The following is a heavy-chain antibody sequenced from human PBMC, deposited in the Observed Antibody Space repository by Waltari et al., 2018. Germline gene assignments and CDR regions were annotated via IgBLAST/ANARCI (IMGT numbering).Heavy chain of an antibody. CDR1: GDFIVSGGYS. D-gene: IGHD4-17*01. CDR2: IYHNGNS. Sequence: QLLLQESGSGLVKPSQTLSLTCAVSGDFIVSGGYSWNWIRQPPGKGLEWIGYIYHNGNSYYKPSLKSRVTISLDRSKNQFSLRVTSVTAADTAVYYCARAATSVTYFADWGQGAQVTVSS. V-gene: IGHV4-30-2*01. CDR3: ARAATSVTYFAD. J-gene: IGHJ4*02.